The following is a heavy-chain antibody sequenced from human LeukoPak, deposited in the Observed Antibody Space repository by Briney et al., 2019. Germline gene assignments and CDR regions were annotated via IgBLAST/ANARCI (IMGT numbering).Heavy chain of an antibody. J-gene: IGHJ4*02. CDR3: ARDSGGPILWFGESETFDY. CDR2: ISSSSSTI. D-gene: IGHD3-10*01. Sequence: PGGSLRLSCEASGFTFSSYSMNWVRQAPGKGLEWVSYISSSSSTIYYADSVKGRFTISRDNAKNSLYLQMNSLRAEDTAVYYCARDSGGPILWFGESETFDYWGQGTLVTVSS. V-gene: IGHV3-48*01. CDR1: GFTFSSYS.